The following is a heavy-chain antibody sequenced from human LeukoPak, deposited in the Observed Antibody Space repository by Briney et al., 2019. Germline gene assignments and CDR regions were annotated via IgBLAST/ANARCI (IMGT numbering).Heavy chain of an antibody. CDR2: IYYSGST. CDR1: GASISSSHYY. CDR3: ARRSMVRTVGYYYGMDV. V-gene: IGHV4-39*01. Sequence: PSETLSLTCTVSGASISSSHYYWGWIRQPPGKGLEWIGSIYYSGSTSYNPSLKSRVTISVDTSKRQFSLKLSSVTAADTAVYYCARRSMVRTVGYYYGMDVWGQGTTVTVSS. J-gene: IGHJ6*02. D-gene: IGHD4/OR15-4a*01.